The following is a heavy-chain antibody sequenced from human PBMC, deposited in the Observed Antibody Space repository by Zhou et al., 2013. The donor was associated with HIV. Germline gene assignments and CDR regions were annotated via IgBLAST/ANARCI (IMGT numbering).Heavy chain of an antibody. V-gene: IGHV3-21*01. J-gene: IGHJ4*02. D-gene: IGHD2-2*01. CDR2: ISRSSSFI. CDR1: GFTFSSYS. Sequence: EVQLVESGGGLVKPGGSLRLSCAASGFTFSSYSMNWVRQIPGKGLEWVSSISRSSSFIYYADSVKGRFTISRDNAKNSLYLQMTSLRAEDTAVYYCARDHPPRYQLPDYWGQGTLVTVSS. CDR3: ARDHPPRYQLPDY.